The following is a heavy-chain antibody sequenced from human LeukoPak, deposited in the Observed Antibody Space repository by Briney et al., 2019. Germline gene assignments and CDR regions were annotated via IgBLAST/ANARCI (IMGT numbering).Heavy chain of an antibody. CDR3: ARSPGYCSSTSCYFDY. V-gene: IGHV4-59*01. CDR1: GGSISSYY. Sequence: SETLSLTCTVSGGSISSYYWSWIRQPPGKGLEWIGYIYYSGSTNYNPSLKSRVTISVDTSKNQFSLKLSSVTAADTDVYYCARSPGYCSSTSCYFDYWGQGTLVTVSS. J-gene: IGHJ4*02. CDR2: IYYSGST. D-gene: IGHD2-2*01.